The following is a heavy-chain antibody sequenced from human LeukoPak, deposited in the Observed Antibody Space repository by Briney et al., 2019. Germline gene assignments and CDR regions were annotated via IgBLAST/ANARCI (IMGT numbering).Heavy chain of an antibody. CDR3: ARASRGTFGYMDV. D-gene: IGHD2-2*01. V-gene: IGHV4-34*01. CDR1: GFTVSSNY. CDR2: INHSGST. J-gene: IGHJ6*03. Sequence: GSLRLSCAASGFTVSSNYMSWVRQPPGKGLEWIGEINHSGSTNYNPSLKSRVTISVDTSKNQFSLKLSSVTAADTAVYYCARASRGTFGYMDVWGKGTTVTVSS.